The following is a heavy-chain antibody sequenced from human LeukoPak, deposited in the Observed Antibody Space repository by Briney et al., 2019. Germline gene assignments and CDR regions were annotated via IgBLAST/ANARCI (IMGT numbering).Heavy chain of an antibody. CDR3: ARIVREMATTRYYYYYMDV. CDR1: GGSISSITDY. CDR2: IYYSGSA. D-gene: IGHD5-24*01. V-gene: IGHV4-39*07. Sequence: PSETLSLTCTVSGGSISSITDYWGWVRHSPGKGLEWIGSIYYSGSASYNPSLKSRVTISVDTSKNQFSLKLSSVTAADTAVYYCARIVREMATTRYYYYYMDVWGKGTTVTISS. J-gene: IGHJ6*03.